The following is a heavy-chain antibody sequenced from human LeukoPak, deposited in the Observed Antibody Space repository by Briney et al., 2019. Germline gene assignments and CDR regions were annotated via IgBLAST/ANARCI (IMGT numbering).Heavy chain of an antibody. D-gene: IGHD3-10*01. CDR3: ARHSSGSYYTY. Sequence: GVSLRLSCAASGFTFSSSWMSWVRQAPGKGLEWVAHIKQDGSDKYYVDSVKGRFTISRDNAKNSLYLQLNGLRVEDTAMYYCARHSSGSYYTYWGQGTLVTVSS. CDR1: GFTFSSSW. J-gene: IGHJ4*02. CDR2: IKQDGSDK. V-gene: IGHV3-7*01.